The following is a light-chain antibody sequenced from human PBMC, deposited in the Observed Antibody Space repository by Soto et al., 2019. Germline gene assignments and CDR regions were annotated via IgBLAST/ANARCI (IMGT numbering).Light chain of an antibody. J-gene: IGLJ2*01. Sequence: QSMLTQPPSVSGAPGQRVTISCTGSSSNIGAGYDVRWYQQLPGTAPKLLIYGNSNRPSGVPDRFSGSKSGTSASLAITGLQAEDEADYYCQSYDSSLSVVFGGGTKVTVL. V-gene: IGLV1-40*01. CDR3: QSYDSSLSVV. CDR1: SSNIGAGYD. CDR2: GNS.